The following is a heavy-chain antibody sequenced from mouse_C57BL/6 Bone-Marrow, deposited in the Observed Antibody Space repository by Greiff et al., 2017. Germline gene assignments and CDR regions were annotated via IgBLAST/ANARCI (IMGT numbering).Heavy chain of an antibody. Sequence: EVQRVESGGGLVQPGESLKLSCESNEYEFPSHDMSWVRKTPEKRLELVAAINSDGGSTYYPDTMERRFIISRDNTKKTLYLQRSSLRSEDTALYYWARPNGNYPDGYWGQGTTLTVSS. D-gene: IGHD2-1*01. V-gene: IGHV5-2*01. CDR2: INSDGGST. CDR3: ARPNGNYPDGY. J-gene: IGHJ2*01. CDR1: EYEFPSHD.